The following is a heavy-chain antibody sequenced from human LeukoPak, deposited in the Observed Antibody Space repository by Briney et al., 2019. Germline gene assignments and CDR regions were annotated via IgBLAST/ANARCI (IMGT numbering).Heavy chain of an antibody. Sequence: SVKVSCKASGGTFSSYAISWVRQAPGQGLEWMGGIIPIFGTANYAQKFQGRVTITADESTSTAYMELSSLRSEDTAVYYCARVPYYYDTLGHAFDIWGQGTMVTVSS. J-gene: IGHJ3*02. CDR1: GGTFSSYA. V-gene: IGHV1-69*13. CDR2: IIPIFGTA. CDR3: ARVPYYYDTLGHAFDI. D-gene: IGHD3-22*01.